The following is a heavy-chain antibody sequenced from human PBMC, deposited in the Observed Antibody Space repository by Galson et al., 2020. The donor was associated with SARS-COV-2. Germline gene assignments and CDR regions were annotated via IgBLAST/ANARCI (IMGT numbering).Heavy chain of an antibody. CDR3: TRVDGSRPYFYGLDV. V-gene: IGHV4-59*01. CDR1: GASIISYY. D-gene: IGHD3-10*01. J-gene: IGHJ6*02. CDR2: IYFSGRS. Sequence: ASETLSLTCTVSGASIISYYWSWIRQPPGKGLEWIAYIYFSGRSDYNPSLKGRVTTAVDTSENQISLRLTSVTAADTAVYYCTRVDGSRPYFYGLDVWGQGTTVTVSS.